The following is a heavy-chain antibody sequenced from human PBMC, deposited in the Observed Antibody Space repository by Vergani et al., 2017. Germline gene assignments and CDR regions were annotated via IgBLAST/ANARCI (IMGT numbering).Heavy chain of an antibody. J-gene: IGHJ3*02. D-gene: IGHD3-16*01. CDR3: ARGNPYVDFDI. CDR2: VYYTGST. Sequence: QVQLQESGPGLVKPSETLSLTCTVSGAAIKDFYWSWFRQPPGKGLEWIGYVYYTGSTTYNPSLKSRVTISVDTSRNQISLKLTSVTATDTAIYFCARGNPYVDFDIWGQGTMITVSS. CDR1: GAAIKDFY. V-gene: IGHV4-59*08.